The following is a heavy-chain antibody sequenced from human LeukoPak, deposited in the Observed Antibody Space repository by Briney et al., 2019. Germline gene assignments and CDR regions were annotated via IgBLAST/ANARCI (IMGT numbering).Heavy chain of an antibody. D-gene: IGHD3-16*01. CDR1: GCSISSYY. CDR2: IYNSGNT. Sequence: SETLSLTCTVSGCSISSYYWSWIRQPPGKGLEWIAYIYNSGNTNYNPSLKSRVTMSLDTSKNQFSLHLTSVTAADTVVYFCARDDYGVFDAFDVWGQGTVVTVSS. V-gene: IGHV4-59*08. J-gene: IGHJ3*01. CDR3: ARDDYGVFDAFDV.